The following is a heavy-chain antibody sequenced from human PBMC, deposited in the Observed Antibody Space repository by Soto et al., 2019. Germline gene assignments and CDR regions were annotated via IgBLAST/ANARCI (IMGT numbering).Heavy chain of an antibody. J-gene: IGHJ1*01. Sequence: PGGSLRLSCAASGFTFSSYVMSWVRQAPGKGLEWVSVISGSGDITYYADSVKGRFTISRDNSKNTLYLQMNSLRAEDTAVYYCVKAAGGSYFQHWGPGTLVTVSS. CDR2: ISGSGDIT. D-gene: IGHD2-15*01. V-gene: IGHV3-23*01. CDR1: GFTFSSYV. CDR3: VKAAGGSYFQH.